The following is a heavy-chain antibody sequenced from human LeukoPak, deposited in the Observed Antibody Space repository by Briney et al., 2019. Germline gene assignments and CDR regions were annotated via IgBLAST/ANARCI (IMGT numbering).Heavy chain of an antibody. CDR3: ARALPIVVVIATAYFDY. J-gene: IGHJ4*02. CDR2: INHSGST. D-gene: IGHD2-21*01. V-gene: IGHV4-34*01. Sequence: PSETLSLTCAVYGGSFSGYYWSWIRQPPGKGLEWIGEINHSGSTNYNPSLKSRVTISVDTSKNQFSLKLSSVTAADTAVYYCARALPIVVVIATAYFDYWGQGTLVTVSS. CDR1: GGSFSGYY.